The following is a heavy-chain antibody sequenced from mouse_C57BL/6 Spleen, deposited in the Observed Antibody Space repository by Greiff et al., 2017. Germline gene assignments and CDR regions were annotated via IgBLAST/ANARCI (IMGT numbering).Heavy chain of an antibody. Sequence: QVQLQQSGAELVKPGASVKLSCKASGYTFTSYWMQWVQQRPGQGLEWIGEIAPSDSYTNYNQKFTGQATLTVDTSSSTAYMQLSSLTSEDSAVYYCARRGLGRRYFDYWGQGTTLTVSS. CDR1: GYTFTSYW. CDR2: IAPSDSYT. CDR3: ARRGLGRRYFDY. V-gene: IGHV1-50*01. J-gene: IGHJ2*01. D-gene: IGHD4-1*01.